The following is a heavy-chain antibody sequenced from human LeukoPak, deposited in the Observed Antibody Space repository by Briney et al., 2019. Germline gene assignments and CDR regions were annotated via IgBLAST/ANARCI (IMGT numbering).Heavy chain of an antibody. J-gene: IGHJ4*02. CDR3: AKGRGSGTVTTFWGPSYYFYS. Sequence: GGSLRLSCAASGFTFSNDATSWVRDAPEKGLEWVSGISGSGGSTYSTASVKGGFISSRANSKKTLDLQMNSLELEDTAVYHCAKGRGSGTVTTFWGPSYYFYSWGQRILVTVSS. V-gene: IGHV3-23*01. CDR2: ISGSGGST. CDR1: GFTFSNDA. D-gene: IGHD4-11*01.